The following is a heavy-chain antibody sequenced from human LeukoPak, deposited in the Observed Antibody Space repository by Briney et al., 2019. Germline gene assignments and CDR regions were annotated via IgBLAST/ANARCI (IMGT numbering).Heavy chain of an antibody. CDR2: ISSSSTSI. V-gene: IGHV3-48*02. Sequence: GGSLRLSCAASGFTFTSYAMSWVRQAPGKGLEWVSYISSSSTSIYYADSVKGRFTISRDNAKNSLYLQMNSLRDEDTAVYYCARGTKEGYSSSWFDYWGQGTLVTVSS. J-gene: IGHJ4*02. D-gene: IGHD2-2*01. CDR1: GFTFTSYA. CDR3: ARGTKEGYSSSWFDY.